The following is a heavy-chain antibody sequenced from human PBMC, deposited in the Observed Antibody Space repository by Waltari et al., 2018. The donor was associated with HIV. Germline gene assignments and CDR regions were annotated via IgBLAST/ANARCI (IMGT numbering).Heavy chain of an antibody. CDR2: VYYGETN. CDR3: ARGSGSTYGDSFDM. CDR1: DDSFTSSSYF. V-gene: IGHV4-39*02. Sequence: QLPLQESGPGLVKPWDTLSLTCTVSDDSFTSSSYFWGWIRQAPGKGLEWIGSVYYGETNYYNPSLKSRATVSADTSRRQFSLRLSAVTAEDTAIYYCARGSGSTYGDSFDMWGQGTRVIVSS. J-gene: IGHJ3*02. D-gene: IGHD1-26*01.